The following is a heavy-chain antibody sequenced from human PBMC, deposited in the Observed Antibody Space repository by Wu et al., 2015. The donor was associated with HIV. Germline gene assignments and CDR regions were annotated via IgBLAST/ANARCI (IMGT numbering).Heavy chain of an antibody. CDR3: ARGSILEMSTASFYYYVMDV. CDR1: GGTFRNHA. V-gene: IGHV1-69*13. Sequence: QVQLVQSGAEVKKPGSSVKVSCKASGGTFRNHAVSWVRQAPGQGLEWMGRIIPISGTANYAQRFQGRVTITADKPTNTAYMGLSSLRSDDTAVYYCARGSILEMSTASFYYYVMDVWGQGTTATVSS. D-gene: IGHD1-26*01. CDR2: IIPISGTA. J-gene: IGHJ6*02.